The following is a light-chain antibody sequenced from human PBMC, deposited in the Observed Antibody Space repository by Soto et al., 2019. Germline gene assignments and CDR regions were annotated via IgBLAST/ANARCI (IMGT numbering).Light chain of an antibody. J-gene: IGLJ1*01. Sequence: SALTQPASVSGSPGQSITISCTGTSTDVGRYNYVSSYQQPPGKPPQLLVYDVSNRPSWVSNRFSGSKSGITASLTISGLQAEDEADYYCGSYRSNSTYVFGTGTKVTVL. CDR2: DVS. CDR3: GSYRSNSTYV. V-gene: IGLV2-14*01. CDR1: STDVGRYNY.